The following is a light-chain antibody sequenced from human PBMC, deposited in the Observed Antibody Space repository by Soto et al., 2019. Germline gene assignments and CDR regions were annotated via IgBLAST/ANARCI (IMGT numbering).Light chain of an antibody. CDR2: RAS. Sequence: IVMTQSPATLSVAPGGRVTFSCRASQGISKKVAWYQHKPGQAPRLLFYRASSRATGVPDRFSGGGSGTDFTLTISRLEPEDLGVYYCQHYGTTFGPGTKVEIK. CDR3: QHYGTT. CDR1: QGISKK. V-gene: IGKV3-20*01. J-gene: IGKJ1*01.